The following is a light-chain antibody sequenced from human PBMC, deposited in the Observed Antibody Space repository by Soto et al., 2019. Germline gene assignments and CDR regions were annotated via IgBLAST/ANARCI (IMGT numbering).Light chain of an antibody. V-gene: IGKV3-20*01. CDR3: QQYRGCPLVT. CDR2: GAS. J-gene: IGKJ4*01. Sequence: ETVLTQSPGTLSLSPVERATLSCRASQSISSGYLAWYQQRPGQAPRLLISGASNRATGIPDRFSGSWSGTDFYLTISRLEADDFAVYYCQQYRGCPLVTFGGGTKVEIK. CDR1: QSISSGY.